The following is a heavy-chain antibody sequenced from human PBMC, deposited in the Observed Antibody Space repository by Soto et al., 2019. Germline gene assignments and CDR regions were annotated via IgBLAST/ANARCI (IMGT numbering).Heavy chain of an antibody. D-gene: IGHD2-15*01. Sequence: ASVKVSCKASGYSFTDYYIHWVRRAPGQGLEWMGWINPKSGGTNYAQKFQDGITLTRDRSISTAYMELTRLRSDDTAVYFCARDCDATSCYGMDAWGQGTTVTVYS. J-gene: IGHJ6*02. CDR2: INPKSGGT. CDR1: GYSFTDYY. CDR3: ARDCDATSCYGMDA. V-gene: IGHV1-2*02.